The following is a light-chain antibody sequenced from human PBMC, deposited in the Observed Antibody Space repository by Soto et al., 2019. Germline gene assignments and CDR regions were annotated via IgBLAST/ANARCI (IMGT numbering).Light chain of an antibody. CDR1: ETVNSNY. J-gene: IGKJ1*01. V-gene: IGKV3-20*01. CDR3: QQYGSSRT. Sequence: VWTQSPCTLSFFPGERAPLSCRASETVNSNYLAWYQQKRGQAPRLLIYGASRRATGIPDRFSGSGSGTDFTLTITRLEPEDFAVYYCQQYGSSRTFGQGTNVDI. CDR2: GAS.